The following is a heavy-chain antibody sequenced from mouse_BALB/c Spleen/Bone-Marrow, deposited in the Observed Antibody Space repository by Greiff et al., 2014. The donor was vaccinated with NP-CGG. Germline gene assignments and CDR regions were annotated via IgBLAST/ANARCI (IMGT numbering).Heavy chain of an antibody. J-gene: IGHJ3*01. CDR3: ARESYGNWFAY. CDR2: INPSSGYT. Sequence: QVQLQQPGAELARPGASVKMSCKASGYTFTSYTMHWVKQRPGQGLEWIGYINPSSGYTNYNQKFKDKATLTADKSSSTACMQLSSLTSEDSAVYYCARESYGNWFAYWGQGTLVTVSA. V-gene: IGHV1-4*01. D-gene: IGHD2-1*01. CDR1: GYTFTSYT.